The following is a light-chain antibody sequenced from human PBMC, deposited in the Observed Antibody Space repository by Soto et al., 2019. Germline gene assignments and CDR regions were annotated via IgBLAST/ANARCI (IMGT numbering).Light chain of an antibody. J-gene: IGKJ2*01. V-gene: IGKV1-5*03. CDR2: KAS. CDR1: QSISSW. CDR3: QQYNDYSYT. Sequence: DIQMTQSPSTLSASVGDRVTITCRASQSISSWLAWYQQKPGKVPKLLIYKASSLESGVPSRFSGSGSGTEFTLTISSLQPDDFATYYCQQYNDYSYTFGQGTKLEIK.